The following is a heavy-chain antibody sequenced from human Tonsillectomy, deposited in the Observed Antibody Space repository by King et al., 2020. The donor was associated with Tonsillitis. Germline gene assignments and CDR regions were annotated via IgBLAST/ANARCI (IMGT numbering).Heavy chain of an antibody. V-gene: IGHV1-18*01. D-gene: IGHD1-1*01. J-gene: IGHJ6*02. CDR3: ARDRPPGGFYYYYGMDV. Sequence: QLVQSGAEVKKPGASVKVSCKASGYTFTSYGISWVRQAPGQGLEWMGWISAYNGNTNYAQKLQGRVTMTTDTSTSTAYMELRSLRSDDTAVYYCARDRPPGGFYYYYGMDVWGQGTTVTVSS. CDR2: ISAYNGNT. CDR1: GYTFTSYG.